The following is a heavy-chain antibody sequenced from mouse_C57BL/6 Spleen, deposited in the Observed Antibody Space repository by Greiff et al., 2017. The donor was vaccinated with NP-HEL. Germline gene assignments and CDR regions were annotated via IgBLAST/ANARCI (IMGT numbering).Heavy chain of an antibody. CDR2: FYPGSGSI. CDR1: GYTFTEYT. D-gene: IGHD6-1*01. Sequence: VQLQQSGAELVKPGASVKLSCKASGYTFTEYTIHWVKQRSGQGLEWIGWFYPGSGSIKYNENFKDKATLTADNSSSTVYMELSRLTSEDSAVYCCASHEGLCSNSWYFDVWGTGTTVTVSS. J-gene: IGHJ1*03. CDR3: ASHEGLCSNSWYFDV. V-gene: IGHV1-62-2*01.